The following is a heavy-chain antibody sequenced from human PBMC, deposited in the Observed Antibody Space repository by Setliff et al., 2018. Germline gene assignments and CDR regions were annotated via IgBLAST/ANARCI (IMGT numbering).Heavy chain of an antibody. CDR2: IKQDESEK. CDR1: RFPFSSYG. V-gene: IGHV3-7*01. J-gene: IGHJ4*02. CDR3: ATSDWYAAFDH. D-gene: IGHD6-19*01. Sequence: LRLSCAASRFPFSSYGMHWVRQAPGKGLEWVANIKQDESEKHYVGSVKGRFTISRDNARNSVYLQMNSLRAEDAAVYYCATSDWYAAFDHWGQGTLVTVSS.